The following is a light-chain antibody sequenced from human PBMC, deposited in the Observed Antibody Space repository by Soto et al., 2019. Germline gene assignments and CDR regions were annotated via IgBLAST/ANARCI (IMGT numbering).Light chain of an antibody. V-gene: IGKV1-39*01. CDR3: QQSYSTTWT. J-gene: IGKJ1*01. CDR2: ATS. Sequence: GDRVTITCRASQTIRSHLNWYQQKPGEAPKIVIYATSTLQSGVPSRFNGSVSGTDFTLSISSLQPEDFATYSCQQSYSTTWTFGQGTKVDIK. CDR1: QTIRSH.